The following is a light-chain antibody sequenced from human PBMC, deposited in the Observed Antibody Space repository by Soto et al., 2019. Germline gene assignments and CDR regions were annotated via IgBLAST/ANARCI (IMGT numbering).Light chain of an antibody. J-gene: IGLJ1*01. V-gene: IGLV2-14*01. Sequence: QSVLTQPASVSGSPGQSITISCTGTSSDVGGYNYVSWYQQHPGKAPKLMIYDVSNRPSGVSNRFSGSKSGNTASLTISGLKAVDEADYYCSSYTSSSILYVFGTGAKVTDL. CDR1: SSDVGGYNY. CDR3: SSYTSSSILYV. CDR2: DVS.